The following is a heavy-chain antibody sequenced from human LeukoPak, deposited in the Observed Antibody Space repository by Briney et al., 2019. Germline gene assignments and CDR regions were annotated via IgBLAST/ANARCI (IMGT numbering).Heavy chain of an antibody. CDR3: ARVVGSPYYDFWSGPYYFDY. CDR1: GGSISSYY. D-gene: IGHD3-3*01. Sequence: SETLSLTCTVSGGSISSYYWSWIRQPPGKGLEWIGYIYYSGSTNYNPSLKSRVTISVDTSKNQFSLKLSSVTAADTAVYYCARVVGSPYYDFWSGPYYFDYWGQGTLVTVPS. CDR2: IYYSGST. V-gene: IGHV4-59*01. J-gene: IGHJ4*02.